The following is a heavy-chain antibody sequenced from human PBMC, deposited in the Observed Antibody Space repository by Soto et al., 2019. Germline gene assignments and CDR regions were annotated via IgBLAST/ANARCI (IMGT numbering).Heavy chain of an antibody. CDR2: ISSSSSYT. D-gene: IGHD4-17*01. Sequence: QVQLVESGGGLVKPGGSLRLSCAASGFTFSDYYMSWIRQAPGRGREWVSYISSSSSYTNYADSVKGRFTISRDNAKNSLYLQMNSLRAEDTAVYYCARTTVTTYDNVDYWGQGTLVTVSS. CDR1: GFTFSDYY. V-gene: IGHV3-11*06. J-gene: IGHJ4*02. CDR3: ARTTVTTYDNVDY.